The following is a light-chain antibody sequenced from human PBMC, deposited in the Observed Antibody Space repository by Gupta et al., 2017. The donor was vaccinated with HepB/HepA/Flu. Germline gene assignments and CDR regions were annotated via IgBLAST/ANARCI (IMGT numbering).Light chain of an antibody. CDR2: DAS. J-gene: IGKJ4*01. CDR3: QHRINWPLT. Sequence: EIVLTQSPATLSFSRGERATLSCRASQSVSSYLAWYQQKPGQAPRLLIYDASTRAAGVPARFSGSGSGTDFTLTISSLEPEDFAVYYCQHRINWPLTFGGGTKVDIK. V-gene: IGKV3-11*01. CDR1: QSVSSY.